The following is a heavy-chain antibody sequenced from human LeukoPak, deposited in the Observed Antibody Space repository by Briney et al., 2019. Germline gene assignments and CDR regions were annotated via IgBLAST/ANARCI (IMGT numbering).Heavy chain of an antibody. CDR3: ARDVDTAMTYPWFDP. J-gene: IGHJ5*02. CDR1: GYTFTGYY. D-gene: IGHD5-18*01. V-gene: IGHV1-2*02. Sequence: ASVKVSCKAPGYTFTGYYMHWVRQAPGQGLEWMGWINPNSGGTNYAQKFQGRVTVTRDTSISTAYMELSRLRSDDTAVYYCARDVDTAMTYPWFDPWGQGTLVTVSS. CDR2: INPNSGGT.